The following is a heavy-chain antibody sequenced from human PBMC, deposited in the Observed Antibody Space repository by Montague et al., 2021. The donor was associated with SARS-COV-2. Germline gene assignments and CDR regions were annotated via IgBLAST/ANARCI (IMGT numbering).Heavy chain of an antibody. CDR1: GNSIRSSSYY. D-gene: IGHD6-19*01. CDR3: ARRVHQAFGSGAIDY. Sequence: SETLSLTCTVAGNSIRSSSYYWGWIRQPPGRGLEWIGSIYYDGSTYYNPSFKSRVTISVDTSKTQFSLKLSSVTAADTAVYSCARRVHQAFGSGAIDYWGQGTLVTVSS. CDR2: IYYDGST. J-gene: IGHJ4*02. V-gene: IGHV4-39*01.